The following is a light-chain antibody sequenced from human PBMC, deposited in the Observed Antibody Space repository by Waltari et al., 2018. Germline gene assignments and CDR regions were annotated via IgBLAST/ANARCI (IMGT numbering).Light chain of an antibody. CDR3: QQRRDWPRT. V-gene: IGKV3-11*02. J-gene: IGKJ4*01. Sequence: DIVLTQSPAILSFSPGESASLSCSASQSVNNYLAWYQQKPGQAPRLLIYDTSNRATGIPARFSRSGFGRALTLTISSLESEDLAVYACQQRRDWPRTFGGGTKVEIK. CDR1: QSVNNY. CDR2: DTS.